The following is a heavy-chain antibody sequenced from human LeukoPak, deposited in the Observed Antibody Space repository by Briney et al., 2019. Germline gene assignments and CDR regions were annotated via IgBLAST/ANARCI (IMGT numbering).Heavy chain of an antibody. CDR2: ISGDGGTI. J-gene: IGHJ4*02. CDR1: GFTLRSSA. Sequence: GGSLRLSCAASGFTLRSSAMSWVRQAPGKGLEWVSAISGDGGTISYAASVRGRFTISRDSAKNTLFLQMSSLRAGDTALYYCAKELYGNPSGYWGQGTRVTVSS. V-gene: IGHV3-23*01. CDR3: AKELYGNPSGY. D-gene: IGHD2-8*01.